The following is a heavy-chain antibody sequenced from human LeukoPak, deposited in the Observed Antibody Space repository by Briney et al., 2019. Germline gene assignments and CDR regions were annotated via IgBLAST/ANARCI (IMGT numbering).Heavy chain of an antibody. CDR3: ARDRQLLSPVYYFYGLDV. J-gene: IGHJ6*01. CDR2: ISYDGRNK. V-gene: IGHV3-30*04. Sequence: GESLRLSCAASGFSFSNYAVHWVRQAPGKGLEWVALISYDGRNKNYADSVKGRFTVSRDNSKSMLYLQLNSLRVEDTAVYFCARDRQLLSPVYYFYGLDVWGQGTTVTVSS. D-gene: IGHD2-2*01. CDR1: GFSFSNYA.